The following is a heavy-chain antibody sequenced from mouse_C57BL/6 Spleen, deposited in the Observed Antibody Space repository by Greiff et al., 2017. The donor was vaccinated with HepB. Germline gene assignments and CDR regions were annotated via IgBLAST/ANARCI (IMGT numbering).Heavy chain of an antibody. CDR2: IYPGDGDT. CDR1: GYAFSSYW. CDR3: ARRITRGYFDY. D-gene: IGHD1-1*01. J-gene: IGHJ2*01. V-gene: IGHV1-80*01. Sequence: VQLVESGAELVKPGASVKISCKASGYAFSSYWMNWVKQRPGKGLEWIGQIYPGDGDTNYNGKFKGKATLTADKSSSTAYMQLSSLTSEDSAVYFCARRITRGYFDYWGQGTTLTVSS.